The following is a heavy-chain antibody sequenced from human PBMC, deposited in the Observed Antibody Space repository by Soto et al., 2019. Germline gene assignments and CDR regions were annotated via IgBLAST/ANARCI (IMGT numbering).Heavy chain of an antibody. V-gene: IGHV3-33*01. CDR2: IWYDGSNK. CDR3: ARDRDTAMVGYYYYGMDV. CDR1: GFTFSSYG. Sequence: GGSLRLSCAASGFTFSSYGMHWVRQAPGKGLEWVAVIWYDGSNKYYADSVKGRFTISRDNSKNTLYLQMNSLRAEDTAVYYCARDRDTAMVGYYYYGMDVWGQGTTVTVSS. D-gene: IGHD5-18*01. J-gene: IGHJ6*02.